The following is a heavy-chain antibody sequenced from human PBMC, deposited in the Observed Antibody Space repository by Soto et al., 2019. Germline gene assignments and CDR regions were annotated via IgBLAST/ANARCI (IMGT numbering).Heavy chain of an antibody. CDR1: GDYISSHY. CDR2: DYHDGQT. D-gene: IGHD1-20*01. Sequence: QVQLQESGPGLVKTSETLSLTCTVSGDYISSHYWSWIRQPPGKGLEWIGYDYHDGQTDSKPSLKIRVTISMDTSKNQISLRLTSVTAADSAVYYCARPKGITPAVWYFDLGGRGTPGTVSS. J-gene: IGHJ2*01. CDR3: ARPKGITPAVWYFDL. V-gene: IGHV4-59*08.